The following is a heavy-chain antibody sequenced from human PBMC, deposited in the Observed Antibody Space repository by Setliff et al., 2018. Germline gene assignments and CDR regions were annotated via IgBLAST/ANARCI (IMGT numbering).Heavy chain of an antibody. CDR1: GFTFDDYA. CDR2: ISWNSGSI. D-gene: IGHD6-13*01. V-gene: IGHV3-9*01. CDR3: ARDHGAAAGVFDY. Sequence: PGGSLRLSCAASGFTFDDYAMHWVRQAPGKGLEWVSGISWNSGSIGYADSVKGRFTISRDNAKNALYLQMNSLRAEDTAVYYCARDHGAAAGVFDYWGQGTLVTVSS. J-gene: IGHJ4*02.